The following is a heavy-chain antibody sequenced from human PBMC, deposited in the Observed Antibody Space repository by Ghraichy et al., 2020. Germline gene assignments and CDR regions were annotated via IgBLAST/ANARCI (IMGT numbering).Heavy chain of an antibody. Sequence: ASVKVSCKASGYTFTSYAMHWVRQAPGQRLEWMGWINAGNGNTKYSQKFQGRVTITRDTSASTAYMELSSLRSEDTTVYYCARAPDYYDSSGLGGNWGQGTLVTVSS. CDR1: GYTFTSYA. J-gene: IGHJ4*02. CDR3: ARAPDYYDSSGLGGN. CDR2: INAGNGNT. V-gene: IGHV1-3*01. D-gene: IGHD3-22*01.